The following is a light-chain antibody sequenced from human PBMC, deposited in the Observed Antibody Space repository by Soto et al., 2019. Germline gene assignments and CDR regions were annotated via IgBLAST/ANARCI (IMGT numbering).Light chain of an antibody. Sequence: QSALTQPASVSGSPGQSITISCTGTSSDVGGYNYVSWYQQHPGKAPKLMIYDVSNRPSGVSNRFSGSKSGNTASLTISGLQAEDEADYYCSSYTSSSTLGLLVFGGGTKVTVL. CDR3: SSYTSSSTLGLLV. J-gene: IGLJ2*01. V-gene: IGLV2-14*01. CDR2: DVS. CDR1: SSDVGGYNY.